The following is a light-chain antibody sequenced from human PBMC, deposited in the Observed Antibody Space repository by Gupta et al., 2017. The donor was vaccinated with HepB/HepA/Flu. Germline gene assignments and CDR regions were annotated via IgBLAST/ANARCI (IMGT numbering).Light chain of an antibody. CDR2: RNN. CDR3: AAWDDSLSGVV. CDR1: SSNIGSNY. Sequence: QSVLSPPPSASGTPGQRVTISSSGSSSNIGSNYVYWYQQPPGTAPKLLIYRNNPRPSGVPDRFSGSKSGTSASLAIGGLRSEDEADYYGAAWDDSLSGVVFGGGTKLTVL. J-gene: IGLJ2*01. V-gene: IGLV1-47*01.